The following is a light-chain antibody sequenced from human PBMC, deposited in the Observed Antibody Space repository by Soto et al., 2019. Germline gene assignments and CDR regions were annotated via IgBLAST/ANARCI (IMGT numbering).Light chain of an antibody. CDR3: QAWGTGIL. CDR1: SGHSSYA. Sequence: QPVLTQSPSASASLGASVKLTCTLSSGHSSYAIAWHQQQPEKGPRYLMKLNSDGSHSKGDGIPNRFSGSSSGAERYLTIPRLQSGDGGDYFWQAWGTGILFGGGTKLTVL. J-gene: IGLJ2*01. CDR2: LNSDGSH. V-gene: IGLV4-69*01.